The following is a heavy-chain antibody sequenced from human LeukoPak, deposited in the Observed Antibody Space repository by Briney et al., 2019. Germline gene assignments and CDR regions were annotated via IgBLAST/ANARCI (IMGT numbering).Heavy chain of an antibody. D-gene: IGHD5-18*01. CDR2: ISGSGGST. J-gene: IGHJ4*02. Sequence: PGGSLRLSCAASGFTFSSYGMSWVRQAPGKGLEWVSAISGSGGSTYYADSVKGRFTISRDKSKNTLYLQMNSLRAEDTAVYSCAKLGQGGYSYDYLPYYFAYWGQGTLVTVSS. CDR1: GFTFSSYG. CDR3: AKLGQGGYSYDYLPYYFAY. V-gene: IGHV3-23*01.